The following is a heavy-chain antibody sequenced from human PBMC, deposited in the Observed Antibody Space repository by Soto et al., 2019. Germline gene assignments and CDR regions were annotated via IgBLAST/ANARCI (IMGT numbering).Heavy chain of an antibody. CDR3: ARDITHFDY. V-gene: IGHV4-59*01. J-gene: IGHJ4*02. CDR1: GGSISSYY. D-gene: IGHD3-10*01. Sequence: SETLSLTCTVSGGSISSYYWSWIRQPPGKGLEWIGYIYYSGSTNYNPSLKSRVTISVDTSKNQFSLKLSSVTAADTAAYYCARDITHFDYWGQGTLVTVSS. CDR2: IYYSGST.